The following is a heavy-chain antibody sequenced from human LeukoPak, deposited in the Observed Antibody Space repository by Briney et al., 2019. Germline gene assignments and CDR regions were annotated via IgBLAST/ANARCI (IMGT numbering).Heavy chain of an antibody. D-gene: IGHD3-10*01. Sequence: GGSLRLSCAASGFTFSSYAMSWVRQAPGKGLEWVSGISGSGGSTYYADSVKGRFTISRDNSKNTLYLQMNSLRAEDTAVYYCAKSDISMVRGVTRYGMDVWGQGTTVTVS. V-gene: IGHV3-23*01. CDR2: ISGSGGST. CDR3: AKSDISMVRGVTRYGMDV. CDR1: GFTFSSYA. J-gene: IGHJ6*02.